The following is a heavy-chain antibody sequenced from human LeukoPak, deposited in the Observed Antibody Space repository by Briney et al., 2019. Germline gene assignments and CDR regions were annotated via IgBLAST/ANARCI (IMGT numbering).Heavy chain of an antibody. D-gene: IGHD2-15*01. CDR1: GYSISSGYY. Sequence: SEALSLTCSVSGYSISSGYYWGWIRQPPGKGLEWIGSIYHSGSTYYNPSLKSRVTISVDTSKNQSSLKLNSVTAADTAVYYCARDTLGSGHLSFDYWGQGTVVTVSS. J-gene: IGHJ4*02. V-gene: IGHV4-38-2*02. CDR3: ARDTLGSGHLSFDY. CDR2: IYHSGST.